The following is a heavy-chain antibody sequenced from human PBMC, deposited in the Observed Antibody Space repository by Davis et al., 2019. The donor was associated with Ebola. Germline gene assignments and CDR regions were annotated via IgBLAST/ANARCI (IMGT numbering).Heavy chain of an antibody. J-gene: IGHJ4*02. CDR3: ARGAYRGGNDY. Sequence: SESLSLTCPVSGGSVSSGSYYWSWIRQPPGKGLEWIGYIYYSGSTNYNPSLKSRVTISVDTSKNQFSLKLSSVTAADTAVYYCARGAYRGGNDYWGQGTLVTLSS. CDR2: IYYSGST. D-gene: IGHD2-21*01. V-gene: IGHV4-61*01. CDR1: GGSVSSGSYY.